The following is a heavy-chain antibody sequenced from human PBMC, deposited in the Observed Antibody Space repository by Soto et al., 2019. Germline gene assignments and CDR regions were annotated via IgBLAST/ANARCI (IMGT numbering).Heavy chain of an antibody. J-gene: IGHJ6*02. CDR2: ISGSGGST. CDR3: ARDLSSGWYRYYGMDV. Sequence: GGSLRLSCAASGFTFSSYAMSWVRQAPGKGLEWVSAISGSGGSTYYADSVKGRFTISRDNSKNTLYLQMNSLRAEDTAVYYCARDLSSGWYRYYGMDVWGQGTTVTVSS. V-gene: IGHV3-23*01. CDR1: GFTFSSYA. D-gene: IGHD6-19*01.